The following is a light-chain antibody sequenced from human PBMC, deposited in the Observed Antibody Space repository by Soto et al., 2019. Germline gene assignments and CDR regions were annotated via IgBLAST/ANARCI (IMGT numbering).Light chain of an antibody. J-gene: IGKJ4*01. CDR3: QQCSNWPT. CDR1: RCVGKY. CDR2: DVS. V-gene: IGKV3-11*01. Sequence: DIVLKPSPATLSVCTRSRATLSCMASRCVGKYLPWYQQNPGPLPRLLIYDVSTRATGIPARFSGTGSGTDFTLTISTLEPDDFAVYYCQQCSNWPTFGGGTMVDIK.